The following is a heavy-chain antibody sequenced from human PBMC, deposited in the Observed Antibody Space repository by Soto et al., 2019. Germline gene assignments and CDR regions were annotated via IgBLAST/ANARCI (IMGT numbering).Heavy chain of an antibody. J-gene: IGHJ6*02. CDR2: IIPIFGTS. D-gene: IGHD1-26*01. Sequence: SVKVSCKASGGTFSSYAISWVRQAPGQGLEWMGGIIPIFGTSNYAQKFQDRVTITADESTSTAYMELSSLRSEDTAVYYCARDVVGATPPYYYYGMDVWGQGTTVTVSS. CDR1: GGTFSSYA. V-gene: IGHV1-69*13. CDR3: ARDVVGATPPYYYYGMDV.